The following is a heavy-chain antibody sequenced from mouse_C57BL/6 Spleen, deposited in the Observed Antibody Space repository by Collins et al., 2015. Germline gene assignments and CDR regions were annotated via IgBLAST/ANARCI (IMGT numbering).Heavy chain of an antibody. D-gene: IGHD1-1*01. Sequence: GFTFSSFGMHWVRQAPEKGLEWVAYISSGSSTIYYADTVKGRFTISRDNPKNTLFLQMTSLRSEDTAMYYCARNYYQAWFAYWGQGTLVTVSA. J-gene: IGHJ3*01. CDR2: ISSGSSTI. CDR1: GFTFSSFG. CDR3: ARNYYQAWFAY. V-gene: IGHV5-17*02.